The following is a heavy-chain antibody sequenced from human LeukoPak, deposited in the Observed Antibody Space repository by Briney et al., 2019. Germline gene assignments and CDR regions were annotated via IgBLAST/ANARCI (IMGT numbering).Heavy chain of an antibody. CDR1: RHTLSSRL. D-gene: IGHD4-23*01. CDR2: IDKDGSEE. V-gene: IGHV3-7*01. CDR3: ATSNSGPEY. Sequence: GGSLRLSCSASRHTLSSRLVNWVRPAPGERLEWVAIIDKDGSEENYVDSARGRFTISRDNAWNLVYLQMNSLRVEDTAVYYCATSNSGPEYWGQGTLVTVSS. J-gene: IGHJ4*02.